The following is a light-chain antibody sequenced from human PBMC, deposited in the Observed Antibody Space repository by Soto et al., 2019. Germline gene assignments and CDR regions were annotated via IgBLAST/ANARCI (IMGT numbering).Light chain of an antibody. V-gene: IGKV3-20*01. CDR3: QQYGSSPAT. CDR1: QSVSSSY. CDR2: GAS. J-gene: IGKJ1*01. Sequence: EIVLTQSPGTLSLSPGERATLSCRASQSVSSSYLAWYQQKPGQAPRLLIYGASSRATGIPDRFSGSGSETDFTLTISRMEPEDFPVYYCQQYGSSPATFGQGTKVEI.